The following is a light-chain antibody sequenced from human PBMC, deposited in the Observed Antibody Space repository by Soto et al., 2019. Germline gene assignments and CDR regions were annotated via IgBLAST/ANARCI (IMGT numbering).Light chain of an antibody. J-gene: IGLJ2*01. CDR3: AAWDDSLSGVV. Sequence: QSVLTQPPSASGTPGQRVTISCSGSSSNIGSNYVYWYQQLPGTAPKLLIYRNSQRPSGVPDRFSGSKSGTSASLAISGLRSEDEADYYCAAWDDSLSGVVFGGGTQLTVL. CDR1: SSNIGSNY. V-gene: IGLV1-47*01. CDR2: RNS.